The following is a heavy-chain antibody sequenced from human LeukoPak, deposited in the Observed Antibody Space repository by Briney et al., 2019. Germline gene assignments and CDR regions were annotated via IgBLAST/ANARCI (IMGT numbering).Heavy chain of an antibody. J-gene: IGHJ3*02. Sequence: GGSLRLSCAASGFTFSNYAMSWVRQAPGKGLEWVSSISSSSSYIYYADSVKGRFTISRDNAKNSLYLQMNSLRAEDTAVYYCARAYCSSTSCPFDIWGQGTMVTVSS. D-gene: IGHD2-2*01. V-gene: IGHV3-21*01. CDR2: ISSSSSYI. CDR3: ARAYCSSTSCPFDI. CDR1: GFTFSNYA.